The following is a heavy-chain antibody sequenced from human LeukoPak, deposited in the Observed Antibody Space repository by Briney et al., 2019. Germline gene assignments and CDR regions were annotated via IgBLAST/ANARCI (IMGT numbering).Heavy chain of an antibody. Sequence: GGSLRLSCAASGFTFSSYGMHWVRQAPGKGLEWVAFIRYDGSNKYYADSVKGRFTISRDNSKNTLYLQMNSLRAEDTAVYYCAKDRLYYYGSGSYNRYYYYMDVWGKGTTVTVSS. CDR2: IRYDGSNK. CDR3: AKDRLYYYGSGSYNRYYYYMDV. V-gene: IGHV3-30*02. CDR1: GFTFSSYG. J-gene: IGHJ6*03. D-gene: IGHD3-10*01.